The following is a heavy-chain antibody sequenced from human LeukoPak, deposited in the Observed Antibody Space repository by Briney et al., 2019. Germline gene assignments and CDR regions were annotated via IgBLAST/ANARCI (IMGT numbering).Heavy chain of an antibody. CDR2: INHSGST. Sequence: SETLSLICAVYGGSFSGYYWSWIRQPPGKGLEWIGEINHSGSTNYNPSLKSRVTISVDTSKNQFSLKLSSVTAADTAVYYCARGPLGLRLGELLDYWGQGTPVTVSS. CDR3: ARGPLGLRLGELLDY. V-gene: IGHV4-34*01. D-gene: IGHD3-16*01. J-gene: IGHJ4*02. CDR1: GGSFSGYY.